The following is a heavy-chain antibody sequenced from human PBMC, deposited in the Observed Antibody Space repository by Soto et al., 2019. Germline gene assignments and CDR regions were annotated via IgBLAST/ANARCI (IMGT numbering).Heavy chain of an antibody. CDR1: GGTFSSYA. J-gene: IGHJ5*02. CDR3: ARGKRNYDILTVYRWFDP. V-gene: IGHV1-69*12. D-gene: IGHD3-9*01. CDR2: IIPIFGTA. Sequence: QVQLVQSGAEVKKPGSSVKVSCKASGGTFSSYAISWVRQAPGQGLEWMGGIIPIFGTANYAQKFQGRVTIPGDESPRTAYMELSGLRSEDTAVYYCARGKRNYDILTVYRWFDPWGQGTLVTVSS.